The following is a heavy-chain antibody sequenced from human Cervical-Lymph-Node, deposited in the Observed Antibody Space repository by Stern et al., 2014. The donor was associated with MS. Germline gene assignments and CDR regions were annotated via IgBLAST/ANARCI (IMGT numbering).Heavy chain of an antibody. CDR3: ARINTAADGTGVDY. V-gene: IGHV2-70*01. CDR2: IDWDDDK. J-gene: IGHJ4*02. CDR1: GFSLNTAGMY. D-gene: IGHD1/OR15-1a*01. Sequence: QVTLRESGPALVKPTQTLTLTCTFSGFSLNTAGMYVSWIRQSPGKALEWLALIDWDDDKYYSTSLKTRLTISKDTSKNQVVLTVTNVDLVDTASYYCARINTAADGTGVDYWGQGTLVTVSS.